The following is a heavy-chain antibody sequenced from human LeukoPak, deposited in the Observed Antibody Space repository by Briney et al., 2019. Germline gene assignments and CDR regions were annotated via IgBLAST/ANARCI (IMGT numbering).Heavy chain of an antibody. CDR3: AREGFYGGFDI. CDR1: GFIFRSYS. CDR2: INTGGIAT. J-gene: IGHJ3*02. Sequence: GGSLRLSCAASGFIFRSYSMIWVRQAPGKGLEWVSYINTGGIATSYADSVKGRFTISRDNAKISLNLQMNSLRDEDTAVYYCAREGFYGGFDIWGQGPMVPVSS. V-gene: IGHV3-48*02. D-gene: IGHD4/OR15-4a*01.